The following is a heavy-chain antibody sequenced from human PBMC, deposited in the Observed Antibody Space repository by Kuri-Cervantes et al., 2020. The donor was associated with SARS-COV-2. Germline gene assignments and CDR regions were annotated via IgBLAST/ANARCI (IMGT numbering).Heavy chain of an antibody. J-gene: IGHJ4*02. V-gene: IGHV3-23*01. CDR1: GFTFSSYA. CDR3: ARSRYCSSTSCPGGDY. Sequence: GGSLRLSCAASGFTFSSYAMSWVRQAPGKGLEWVSAISGSGGSTYYADSVKGRFTISRDNAKNSLYLQMNSLRAEDTALYYCARSRYCSSTSCPGGDYWGQGTLVTVSS. D-gene: IGHD2-2*01. CDR2: ISGSGGST.